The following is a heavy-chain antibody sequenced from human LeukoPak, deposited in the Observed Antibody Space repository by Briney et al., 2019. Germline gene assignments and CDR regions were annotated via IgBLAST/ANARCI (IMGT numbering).Heavy chain of an antibody. V-gene: IGHV4-39*07. CDR2: IYYSGST. CDR1: GGSISSSSYY. CDR3: ARDFRPGGGYDY. J-gene: IGHJ4*02. Sequence: SETLSLTCTVSGGSISSSSYYWGWIRQPPGKGLEWIGSIYYSGSTYYNPSLKSRVTISVDTSKNQFSLKLSSVTAADTAVYYCARDFRPGGGYDYWGQGTLVTVSS. D-gene: IGHD3-16*01.